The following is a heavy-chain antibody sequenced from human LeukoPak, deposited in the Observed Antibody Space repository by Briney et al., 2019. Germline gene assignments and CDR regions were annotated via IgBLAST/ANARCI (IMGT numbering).Heavy chain of an antibody. CDR3: ARTERFDP. CDR2: ISSSGGTT. V-gene: IGHV3-23*01. CDR1: GFTFSSSV. Sequence: GGSLRLSCAASGFTFSSSVMSWVRQAPGKGLEWVSAISSSGGTTKYADSVKGRFTTSRDNSKKMLYLQMSSLRAEDTAVYYCARTERFDPWGQGTLVTVSS. D-gene: IGHD1-14*01. J-gene: IGHJ5*02.